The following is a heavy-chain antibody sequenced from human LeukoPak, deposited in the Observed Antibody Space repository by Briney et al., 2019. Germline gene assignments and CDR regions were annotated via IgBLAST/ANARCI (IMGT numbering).Heavy chain of an antibody. CDR1: GFTFSIYW. J-gene: IGHJ4*02. Sequence: PGGSLRLSCAASGFTFSIYWMHGVRQAPGKGLVWVSCISDDGGSTNYADSVKGRFTISRDNAKNTLYLQMTNLRDEDTAVYYCARVAGSEPYWGQGTLVIVSS. D-gene: IGHD6-19*01. CDR3: ARVAGSEPY. CDR2: ISDDGGST. V-gene: IGHV3-74*01.